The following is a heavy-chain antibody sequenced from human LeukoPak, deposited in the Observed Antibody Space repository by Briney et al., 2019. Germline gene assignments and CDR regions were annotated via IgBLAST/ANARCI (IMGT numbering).Heavy chain of an antibody. CDR2: ISSSSSTI. D-gene: IGHD3-22*01. CDR3: AKGRGDSSGYRDY. J-gene: IGHJ4*02. Sequence: PGGSLRLSCAASGFTFSGYSMNWVRQAPGKGLEWVSYISSSSSTIYYADSVKGRFTISRGNAKNSLYLQMNSLRDEDTAVYYCAKGRGDSSGYRDYWGQGTLVTVSS. V-gene: IGHV3-48*02. CDR1: GFTFSGYS.